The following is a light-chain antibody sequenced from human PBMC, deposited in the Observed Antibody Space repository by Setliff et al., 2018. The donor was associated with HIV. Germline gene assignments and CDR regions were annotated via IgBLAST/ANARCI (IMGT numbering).Light chain of an antibody. CDR1: SSDIGRYNL. Sequence: SALAQPASVSGSPGQSITISCTGTSSDIGRYNLVSWYQQYPGKAPKLMIYQATKRPSGVSNRFSGSKSGNTASLTISGLQAEDEADYYCCSNTGSNTYVFGTGTKGTVL. CDR3: CSNTGSNTYV. CDR2: QAT. V-gene: IGLV2-23*01. J-gene: IGLJ1*01.